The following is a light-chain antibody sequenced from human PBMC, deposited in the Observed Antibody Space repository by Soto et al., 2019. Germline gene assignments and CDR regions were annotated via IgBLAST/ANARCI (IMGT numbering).Light chain of an antibody. Sequence: EIMMTQSPGTLSLSPGERATLSCRASQSVSSSYLAWYQQKPGQAPRLLIYGASSRATGIPDRFSGSGSGTDFTLTISRLESEDFAVYYCQQYGSSPYTFGQGTKLEIK. CDR1: QSVSSSY. J-gene: IGKJ2*01. V-gene: IGKV3-20*01. CDR3: QQYGSSPYT. CDR2: GAS.